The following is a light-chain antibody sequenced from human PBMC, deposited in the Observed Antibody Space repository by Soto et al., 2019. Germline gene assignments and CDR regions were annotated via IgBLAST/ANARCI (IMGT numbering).Light chain of an antibody. Sequence: DIQMTQSPSTLSASVGDGVTITCRASQTISVWLAWYQQRPGKAPKFLIYDASNLETGVSSRFSGSGSGTEFTLTIRSLQPDDFATYYCQQYDSSSPTFGQGTKLESK. V-gene: IGKV1-5*01. J-gene: IGKJ2*01. CDR1: QTISVW. CDR3: QQYDSSSPT. CDR2: DAS.